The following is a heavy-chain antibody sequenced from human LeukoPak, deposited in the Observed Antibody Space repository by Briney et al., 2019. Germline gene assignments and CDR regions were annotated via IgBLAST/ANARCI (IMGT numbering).Heavy chain of an antibody. Sequence: PSETLSLTCTVPGGSINNRYWNWIRQPAGKGLEWIGRVSTNGGTSYKSSLKSRVIMSMDTSKNHFSLRLSSVTAADTAVYYCARDGGGDFWSGTGYGVDVWGQGTTVIVS. CDR2: VSTNGGT. CDR1: GGSINNRY. CDR3: ARDGGGDFWSGTGYGVDV. V-gene: IGHV4-4*07. D-gene: IGHD3-3*01. J-gene: IGHJ6*02.